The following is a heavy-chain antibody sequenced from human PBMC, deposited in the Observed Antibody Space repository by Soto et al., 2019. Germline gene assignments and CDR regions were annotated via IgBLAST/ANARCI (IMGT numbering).Heavy chain of an antibody. CDR1: GFTFSSYA. CDR3: AKGGWLGGYYYYGMDV. J-gene: IGHJ6*02. V-gene: IGHV3-23*01. D-gene: IGHD6-19*01. CDR2: ISGSGGST. Sequence: EVQLLESGGGLVQPGGSLRLSCAASGFTFSSYAMSWVRQAPGKGLEWVSAISGSGGSTYYADSVKGRFTISRDNSKNTLHLQMNSLRAEDTAVYYCAKGGWLGGYYYYGMDVWGQGTTVTVSS.